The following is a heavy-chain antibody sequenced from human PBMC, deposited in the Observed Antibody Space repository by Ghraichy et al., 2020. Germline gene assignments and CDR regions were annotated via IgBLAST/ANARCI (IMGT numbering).Heavy chain of an antibody. Sequence: GGSLRLSCAASGFTFSSYWMSWVRQAPGKGLEWVSAISGGGGTTYYADSVKGRFTISRDNSKNTLYLQMSSLRAEDTAVYYCAKGRYNSGWNYFDYWGQGTLVSVSS. CDR1: GFTFSSYW. CDR3: AKGRYNSGWNYFDY. J-gene: IGHJ4*02. CDR2: ISGGGGTT. D-gene: IGHD6-19*01. V-gene: IGHV3-23*01.